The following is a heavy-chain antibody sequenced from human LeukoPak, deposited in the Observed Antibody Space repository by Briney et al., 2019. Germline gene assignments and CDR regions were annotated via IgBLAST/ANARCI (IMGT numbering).Heavy chain of an antibody. Sequence: SQTLSLTCTVSGGSISSGSYYWSWIRQPAGKGLEWIGRIYTSGSTNYNPSLKSRVTISVDTSKNQFSLKLSSVTAADTAVYYCAREIAVGLRGVNWFDPWGQGTLVTVSS. J-gene: IGHJ5*02. V-gene: IGHV4-61*02. CDR2: IYTSGST. CDR3: AREIAVGLRGVNWFDP. CDR1: GGSISSGSYY. D-gene: IGHD6-19*01.